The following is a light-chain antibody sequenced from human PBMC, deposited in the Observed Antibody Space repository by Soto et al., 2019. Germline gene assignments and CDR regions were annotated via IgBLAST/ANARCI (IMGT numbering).Light chain of an antibody. Sequence: EIVMTQSPATLSVSPGERATLSCRATQSVSSNLAWYQQKPGQAPRLLIYGASTRATGLPARFSGSGSGTEFTLTISSLQPEDFAVYYCQRYNNGWTFGQGTKV. CDR1: QSVSSN. J-gene: IGKJ1*01. V-gene: IGKV3-15*01. CDR3: QRYNNGWT. CDR2: GAS.